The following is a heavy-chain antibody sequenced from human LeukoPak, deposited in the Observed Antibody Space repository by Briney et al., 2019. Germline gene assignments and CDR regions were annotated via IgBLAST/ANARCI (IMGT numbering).Heavy chain of an antibody. CDR1: GFTFSSYA. CDR3: AKDRSSGWYYDY. Sequence: GGSLRLSCAASGFTFSSYAMSWVRQAPGKGLEWVSAISGSGGSTYYADSVKGRFTISRDKSKNTLYLQMNSLRAEDTAVYYCAKDRSSGWYYDYWGQGTLVTVSS. CDR2: ISGSGGST. V-gene: IGHV3-23*01. J-gene: IGHJ4*02. D-gene: IGHD6-19*01.